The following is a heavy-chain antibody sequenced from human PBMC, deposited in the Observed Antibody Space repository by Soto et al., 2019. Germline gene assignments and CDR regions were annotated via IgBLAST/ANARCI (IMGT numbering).Heavy chain of an antibody. CDR3: AKGSTAMTDFDS. D-gene: IGHD5-18*01. CDR2: ISYDGSNK. V-gene: IGHV3-30*18. CDR1: GFTFSSYG. Sequence: QVQLVESGGGVVQPGRSLRLSCAASGFTFSSYGMHWVRQAPGKGLEWVAVISYDGSNKYYADSVKGRFTISRDNSKNALYRQTNSLRAEDTAVYYCAKGSTAMTDFDSWGQGTLVAVSS. J-gene: IGHJ4*02.